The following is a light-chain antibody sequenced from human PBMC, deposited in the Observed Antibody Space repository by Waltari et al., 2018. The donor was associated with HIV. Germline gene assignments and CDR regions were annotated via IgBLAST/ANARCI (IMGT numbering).Light chain of an antibody. CDR1: QDINNK. V-gene: IGKV3-15*01. Sequence: EIVMTQSPATLSLSPGDRATLSCRASQDINNKLAWYQQTPGQTPRLLIYGASTRATGIPARFSGSGSGTEFTLTISSLQSDDCALYYCHQYHHWSAQTFGQGTQVEIK. CDR2: GAS. CDR3: HQYHHWSAQT. J-gene: IGKJ2*01.